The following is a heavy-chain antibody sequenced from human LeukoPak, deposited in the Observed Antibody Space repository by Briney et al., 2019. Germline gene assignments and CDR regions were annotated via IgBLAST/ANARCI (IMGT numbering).Heavy chain of an antibody. CDR1: GFTFSSYS. D-gene: IGHD2-21*02. J-gene: IGHJ3*02. V-gene: IGHV3-48*01. CDR3: ARTTTRQHIAVVTAYDAFDI. Sequence: GGSLRLSCAASGFTFSSYSMNWVRQAPGKGLEWVSYISSSSSTIYYADSVKGRFTISRDNAKNSLYLQMNSLRAEDTAVYYCARTTTRQHIAVVTAYDAFDIWGQGTMVTVSS. CDR2: ISSSSSTI.